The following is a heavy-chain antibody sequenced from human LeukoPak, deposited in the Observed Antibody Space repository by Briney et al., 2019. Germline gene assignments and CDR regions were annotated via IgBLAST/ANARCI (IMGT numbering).Heavy chain of an antibody. Sequence: SETLSLTCTVSGGSISSGYYWGWIRQPPGKGLEWIATIYHSGSTDYNLSLKSRVTISVDTSKNQFSLSLTSVTAADTAIYYCARFSAYWGHGTLVTVSS. CDR3: ARFSAY. CDR2: IYHSGST. J-gene: IGHJ4*01. D-gene: IGHD2-15*01. V-gene: IGHV4-38-2*02. CDR1: GGSISSGYY.